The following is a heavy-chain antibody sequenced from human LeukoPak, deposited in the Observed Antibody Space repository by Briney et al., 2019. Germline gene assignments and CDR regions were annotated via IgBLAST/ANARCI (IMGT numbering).Heavy chain of an antibody. CDR1: GFTFSSYW. D-gene: IGHD2/OR15-2a*01. J-gene: IGHJ4*02. Sequence: GGSLRLSCAASGFTFSSYWMSWVRQAPGKGLEWVANIKQDGSEKYYVDSVKGRFNISRDNVKNALYLQMNSLRVEDTGIYYCVRGAFYAAYWGQGTLVTVSS. CDR2: IKQDGSEK. V-gene: IGHV3-7*01. CDR3: VRGAFYAAY.